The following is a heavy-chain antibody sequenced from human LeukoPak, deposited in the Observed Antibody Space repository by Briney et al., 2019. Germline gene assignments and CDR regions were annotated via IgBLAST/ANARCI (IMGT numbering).Heavy chain of an antibody. Sequence: PSETLSLTCTVSGVSISIDYCSCIRQPPGKGLEWIGDIYYSVSTTYNPSLKSRVTILVDTSTNQFSLKMSSGTVADKAVYYCARPYSSGWYGAFHIWGQGTMVTVSS. CDR2: IYYSVST. V-gene: IGHV4-59*01. CDR1: GVSISIDY. CDR3: ARPYSSGWYGAFHI. D-gene: IGHD6-19*01. J-gene: IGHJ3*02.